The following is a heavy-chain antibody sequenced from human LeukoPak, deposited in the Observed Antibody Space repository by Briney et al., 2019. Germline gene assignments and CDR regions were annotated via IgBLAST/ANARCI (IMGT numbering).Heavy chain of an antibody. Sequence: GESLKISCKGSGYSFTSYWIGWVRQMPGKGLEWMGIIYPGDSDTRYSPSFQGQVIISADKSISTAYLQWSSLKASDTAMYYCARTSIAAAGQIEYWGQGTLVTVSS. CDR1: GYSFTSYW. CDR3: ARTSIAAAGQIEY. J-gene: IGHJ4*02. CDR2: IYPGDSDT. D-gene: IGHD6-13*01. V-gene: IGHV5-51*01.